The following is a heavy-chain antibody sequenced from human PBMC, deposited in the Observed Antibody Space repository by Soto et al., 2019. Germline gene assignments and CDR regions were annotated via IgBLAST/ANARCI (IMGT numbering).Heavy chain of an antibody. V-gene: IGHV3-7*05. CDR2: IKQDGSDK. D-gene: IGHD2-15*01. Sequence: PGGSLRLSCAASGFTFSSYWMTWVRQAPGKGLEWVANIKQDGSDKYYVDSVKGRFTISRDNAKDSLYLEMNSLRVEDTAVYYCARHCSSGSCNIDYWGQETLVTVSS. J-gene: IGHJ4*02. CDR3: ARHCSSGSCNIDY. CDR1: GFTFSSYW.